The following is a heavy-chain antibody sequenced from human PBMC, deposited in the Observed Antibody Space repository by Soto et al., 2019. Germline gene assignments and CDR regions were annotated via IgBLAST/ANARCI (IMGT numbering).Heavy chain of an antibody. Sequence: GGSLRLSCAASGFTFNNYAMYWVRQAPGKGLEWVAVISFDGNNKYYADSERGRFTISRDNSKNTLYLQMNSLRTEDTAVYYCARVPGYCSSTSCYGDYYHGMDVWGQGTTVTVSS. CDR1: GFTFNNYA. CDR3: ARVPGYCSSTSCYGDYYHGMDV. V-gene: IGHV3-30-3*01. J-gene: IGHJ6*02. D-gene: IGHD2-2*03. CDR2: ISFDGNNK.